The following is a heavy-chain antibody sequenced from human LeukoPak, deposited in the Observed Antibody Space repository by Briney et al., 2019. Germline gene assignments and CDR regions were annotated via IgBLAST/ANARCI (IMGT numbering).Heavy chain of an antibody. CDR3: ARQEARNYYYEGLDY. Sequence: GGSLRLSCAASRFSFSDYNMNWVRQAPGKGLEWVSSISSSSSYIYYADSVKGRFTISRDNAKNSLYLQMNSLRPDDTAIYFCARQEARNYYYEGLDYWGQGNLVTVSS. V-gene: IGHV3-21*01. J-gene: IGHJ4*02. CDR1: RFSFSDYN. CDR2: ISSSSSYI. D-gene: IGHD3-22*01.